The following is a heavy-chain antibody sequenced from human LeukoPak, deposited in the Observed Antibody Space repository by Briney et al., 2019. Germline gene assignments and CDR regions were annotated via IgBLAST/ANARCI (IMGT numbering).Heavy chain of an antibody. CDR3: ARDAGYSSSWSYYFDY. D-gene: IGHD6-13*01. Sequence: SEALSLTCTVSGGSISSYYWSWIRQPAGKGLEWIGRIYTSGSTNYNPSLKSRVAMSVDTSKNRFSLKLSSVTAADTAVYYCARDAGYSSSWSYYFDYWGQGTLVTVSS. J-gene: IGHJ4*02. CDR1: GGSISSYY. V-gene: IGHV4-4*07. CDR2: IYTSGST.